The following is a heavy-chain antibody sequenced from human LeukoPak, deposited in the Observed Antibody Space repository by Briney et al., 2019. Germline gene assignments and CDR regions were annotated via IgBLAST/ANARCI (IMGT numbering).Heavy chain of an antibody. CDR1: GGSVSSSSYY. CDR2: VSYSGST. J-gene: IGHJ5*02. Sequence: PSETLSLTCTVSGGSVSSSSYYWGWIRQPPGKGLEWIGSVSYSGSTHYNPSPMSRVTISVDTSKNQFSLKLTSVTAADTAVYYCATSPASDYGGGHWFDPWGQGTLVIVSS. CDR3: ATSPASDYGGGHWFDP. V-gene: IGHV4-39*01. D-gene: IGHD4-23*01.